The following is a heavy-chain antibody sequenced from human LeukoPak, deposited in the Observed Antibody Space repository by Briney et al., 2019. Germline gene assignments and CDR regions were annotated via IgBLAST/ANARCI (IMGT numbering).Heavy chain of an antibody. CDR2: ISYSGST. V-gene: IGHV4-59*08. J-gene: IGHJ4*02. CDR1: GGSISSHY. CDR3: ARDDYGDYFDY. Sequence: PSETLSLSCTVSGGSISSHYWSWIRQPPGKGLEWIGYISYSGSTHYNPSLKSRVNISVDTSKNQFSLKLSSVTAADTAVYYCARDDYGDYFDYWGQGTLVTVSS. D-gene: IGHD4-17*01.